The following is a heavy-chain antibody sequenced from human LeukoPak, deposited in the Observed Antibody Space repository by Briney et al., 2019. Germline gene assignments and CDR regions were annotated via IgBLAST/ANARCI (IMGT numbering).Heavy chain of an antibody. J-gene: IGHJ4*02. V-gene: IGHV4-39*07. CDR3: ARLLRGYHGSGSYDYFDN. Sequence: SETLSLTCTVSGGSISSSSYYWGWIRQPPGKGLEWIGSIYYSGSTNYNPSLKSRVTMSVDTSKNQFSLKLSSVAAADTAMYYCARLLRGYHGSGSYDYFDNWGQGTLVTVSS. CDR1: GGSISSSSYY. CDR2: IYYSGST. D-gene: IGHD3-10*01.